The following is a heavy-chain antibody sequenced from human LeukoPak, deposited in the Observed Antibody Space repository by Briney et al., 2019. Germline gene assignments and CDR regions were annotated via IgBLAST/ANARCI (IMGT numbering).Heavy chain of an antibody. Sequence: ASVKVSCKASGYTFTSYDINWVRQTPGQGLEWMGWINTNTGHPTYGQGFTPRFVFSLDTSVSTAFLQISTLKPADTAIYYCATSLGAGSDAFALWGQGTMVTVSS. CDR3: ATSLGAGSDAFAL. V-gene: IGHV7-4-1*02. CDR2: INTNTGHP. D-gene: IGHD6-13*01. CDR1: GYTFTSYD. J-gene: IGHJ3*01.